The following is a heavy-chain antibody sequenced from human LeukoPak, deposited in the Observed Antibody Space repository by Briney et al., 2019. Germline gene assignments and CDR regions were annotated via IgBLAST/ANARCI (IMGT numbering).Heavy chain of an antibody. CDR3: ARESKAGDAFDI. Sequence: KTGGSLRLSCAASGFTFSSYSMNWVRQAPGKGLEWVSSISSSSSYIYYADSVKGRFTISRDNAKNSLYLQMNSLRAEDTAVYYCARESKAGDAFDIWGQGTMVTVSS. J-gene: IGHJ3*02. CDR1: GFTFSSYS. D-gene: IGHD6-13*01. V-gene: IGHV3-21*01. CDR2: ISSSSSYI.